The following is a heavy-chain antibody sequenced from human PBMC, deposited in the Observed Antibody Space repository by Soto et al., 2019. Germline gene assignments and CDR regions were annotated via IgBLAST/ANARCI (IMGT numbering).Heavy chain of an antibody. V-gene: IGHV4-59*01. CDR1: GGSISSYY. CDR3: ARETMVRGKDAFDI. J-gene: IGHJ3*02. Sequence: QVQLQESGPGLVKPSETLSLTCTVSGGSISSYYWSWIRQPPGKGLEWIWYIYYSCITNYNPSLKSRVTISVDTSKNQFYLKLSSVTDADTVVYYCARETMVRGKDAFDIWGQGTMVTVSS. CDR2: IYYSCIT. D-gene: IGHD3-10*01.